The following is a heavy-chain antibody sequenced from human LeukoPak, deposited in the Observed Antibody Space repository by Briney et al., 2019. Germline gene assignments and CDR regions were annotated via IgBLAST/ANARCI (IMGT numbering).Heavy chain of an antibody. CDR2: ISWNGGSR. CDR3: AKDKRRVDTAMAPFDC. V-gene: IGHV3-9*01. J-gene: IGHJ4*02. D-gene: IGHD5-18*01. CDR1: GFTFDDYA. Sequence: GGSLRLSCAASGFTFDDYAMHWVRQAPGKGLEWVSSISWNGGSRGYADSVKGRFTISRDNAKNSLYLQMNSLRNEDTALYYCAKDKRRVDTAMAPFDCWGQGTLVTVSS.